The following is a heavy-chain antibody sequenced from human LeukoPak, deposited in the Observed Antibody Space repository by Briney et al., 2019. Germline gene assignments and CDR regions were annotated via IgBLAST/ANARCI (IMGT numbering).Heavy chain of an antibody. D-gene: IGHD3-10*01. CDR3: TRDNSVGDIAWWFDP. Sequence: ASVKVSCKASGYTFTSYYMHWVRQAPGQGLEWMGAINPTGSSTLYAQKFQGRVTMTRDMSASTDYMELRSLRSEDTAIYYCTRDNSVGDIAWWFDPWGQGTLVTVSS. V-gene: IGHV1-46*01. CDR2: INPTGSST. J-gene: IGHJ5*02. CDR1: GYTFTSYY.